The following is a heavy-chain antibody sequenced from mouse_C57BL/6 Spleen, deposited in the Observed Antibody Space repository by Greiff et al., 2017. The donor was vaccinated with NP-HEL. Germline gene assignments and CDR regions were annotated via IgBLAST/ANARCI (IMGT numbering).Heavy chain of an antibody. CDR2: ISSGSSTI. CDR3: ARPDSSLDSSGLCAY. V-gene: IGHV5-17*01. J-gene: IGHJ3*01. Sequence: EVQGVESGGGLVKPGGSLKLSCAASGFTFSDYGMHWVRQAPEKGLEWVAYISSGSSTIYYADTVKGRFTISRDNAKNTLFLQMTSLRSEDTAMYYCARPDSSLDSSGLCAYWGQGTLVTVSA. CDR1: GFTFSDYG. D-gene: IGHD3-2*02.